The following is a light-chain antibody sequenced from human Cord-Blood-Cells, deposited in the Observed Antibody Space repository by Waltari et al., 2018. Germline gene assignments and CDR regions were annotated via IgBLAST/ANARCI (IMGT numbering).Light chain of an antibody. CDR1: QSISSY. J-gene: IGKJ2*01. CDR3: QQSYSTLYT. V-gene: IGKV1-39*01. Sequence: DIQMTQSPSSLSASVGDIVTITCRASQSISSYLNWYQQKPGKAPKLLIYAASSLQSGVPSRFSGSGSGTDFSLTISSLQPEDCATYYCQQSYSTLYTFGQGTKLEIK. CDR2: AAS.